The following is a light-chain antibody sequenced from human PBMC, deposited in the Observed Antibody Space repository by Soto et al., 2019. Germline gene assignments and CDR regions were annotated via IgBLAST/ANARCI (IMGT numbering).Light chain of an antibody. J-gene: IGKJ1*01. CDR1: QSVSGTY. CDR2: GIS. Sequence: EIVLTQSPGTLSLSPGERASLSCRASQSVSGTYLAWYQQKPGQGPRLLIYGISSRSTGIPDRFSGSGSGTDFTLTISRLEPEDFAVYYCQQYGSLPRTFGQGTKVEV. V-gene: IGKV3-20*01. CDR3: QQYGSLPRT.